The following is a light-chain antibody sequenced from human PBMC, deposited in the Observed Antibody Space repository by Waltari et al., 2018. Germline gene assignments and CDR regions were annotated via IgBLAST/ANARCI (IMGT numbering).Light chain of an antibody. J-gene: IGLJ3*02. CDR1: TSNIGQST. CDR3: ATWDVTLNGVV. Sequence: QSVLTQPPSASGTPGQTVTISCSGNTSNIGQSTVSWYHQVPGTAPKLLIYNNDGRPSGVPGRFSGSKSGTSASLAISGLQADDDSDYFCATWDVTLNGVVFGGGTRLTVL. CDR2: NND. V-gene: IGLV1-44*01.